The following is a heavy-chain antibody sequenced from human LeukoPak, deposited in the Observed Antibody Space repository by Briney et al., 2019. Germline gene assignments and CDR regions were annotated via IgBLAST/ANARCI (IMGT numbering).Heavy chain of an antibody. CDR1: GFTFSNYW. Sequence: GGSLRLSCAASGFTFSNYWMTWARQVPRKGLEWVANIKQDGSEKHYVESVRGRFTISRDNAGNSLYLQMDSLRVDDTAVYYCARVGAWELQRVFENWGQGTLVTVSS. D-gene: IGHD1-26*01. V-gene: IGHV3-7*01. CDR2: IKQDGSEK. J-gene: IGHJ4*02. CDR3: ARVGAWELQRVFEN.